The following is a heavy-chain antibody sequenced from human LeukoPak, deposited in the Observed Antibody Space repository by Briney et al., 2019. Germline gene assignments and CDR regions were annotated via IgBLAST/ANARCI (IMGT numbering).Heavy chain of an antibody. CDR3: SGGYPYYYYGMDV. CDR2: INHSGST. J-gene: IGHJ6*02. Sequence: SETLSLTCTVSGGSISSYYWRWIRQPPGKGLEWIGEINHSGSTNYNPSLKSRVTISVDTSKNQFSLKLSSVTAADTAVYYCSGGYPYYYYGMDVWGQGTTVTVSS. V-gene: IGHV4-34*01. CDR1: GGSISSYY.